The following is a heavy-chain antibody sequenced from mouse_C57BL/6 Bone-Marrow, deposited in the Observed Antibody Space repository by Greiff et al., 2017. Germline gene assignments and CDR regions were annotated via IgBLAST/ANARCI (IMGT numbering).Heavy chain of an antibody. CDR1: GYTFTSYW. V-gene: IGHV1-69*01. J-gene: IGHJ3*01. Sequence: QVQLQQPGAELVMPGASVKLSCKASGYTFTSYWMHWVKQRPGQGLEWIGEIDPSDSYTNYNQKFKGKSTLTVDKSSSTAYMQLSSLTSEDSAVYYCARPYDDWGQGTLVTVSA. D-gene: IGHD2-3*01. CDR2: IDPSDSYT. CDR3: ARPYDD.